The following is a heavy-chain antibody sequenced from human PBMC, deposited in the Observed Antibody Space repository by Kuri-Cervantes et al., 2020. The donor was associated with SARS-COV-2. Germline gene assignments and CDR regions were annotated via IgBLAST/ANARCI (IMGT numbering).Heavy chain of an antibody. CDR1: GGSISSYY. CDR3: ARVVGDTAMGYGMDV. CDR2: IHYSGST. Sequence: ESLKISCTVSGGSISSYYWSWMRQPPGKGLEWIGNIHYSGSTNYNPSLKSRVTISVDTSKNQFSLKLSSVTAADTAVYYCARVVGDTAMGYGMDVWGQGTTVTVSS. V-gene: IGHV4-59*08. D-gene: IGHD5-18*01. J-gene: IGHJ6*02.